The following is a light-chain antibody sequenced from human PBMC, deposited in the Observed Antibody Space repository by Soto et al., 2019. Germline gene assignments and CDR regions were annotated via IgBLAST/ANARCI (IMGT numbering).Light chain of an antibody. V-gene: IGKV3-15*01. CDR1: QSVSIL. CDR3: QQYNHWPRT. J-gene: IGKJ1*01. Sequence: IVMAQSPATLSVAGGERCPLWWMASQSVSILLAWYQQRPGQAPRLLIHGATTRATGIPARFSGSGSGTEFTITISSLKSEDSAVYYCQQYNHWPRTFGQGTQVDIK. CDR2: GAT.